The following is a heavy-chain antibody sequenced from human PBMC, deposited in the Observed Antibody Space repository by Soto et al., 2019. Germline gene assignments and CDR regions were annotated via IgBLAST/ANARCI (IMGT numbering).Heavy chain of an antibody. CDR1: GYTFTGYY. D-gene: IGHD3-22*01. CDR3: ARDPSSSGYYSDY. Sequence: ASVKVSCKASGYTFTGYYMHWVREAPGQGLEWMGWINPNSGGTNYAQKFQGRVTMTRDTSISTAYMELSRLRSDDTAVYYCARDPSSSGYYSDYWGQGTLVTVYS. J-gene: IGHJ4*02. V-gene: IGHV1-2*02. CDR2: INPNSGGT.